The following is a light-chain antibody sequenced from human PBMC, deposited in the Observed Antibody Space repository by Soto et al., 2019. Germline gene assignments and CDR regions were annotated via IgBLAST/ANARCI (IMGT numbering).Light chain of an antibody. CDR1: QSISSW. Sequence: DIQMTQSPSTLSASVGDRVTITCRASQSISSWLAWYQQKPGKAPKLLIYDASSLESGVPSRFSGSGSGTEFTLTISSLQPDDFATYYCQQYNSYPEFGQATKVEIK. J-gene: IGKJ1*01. CDR2: DAS. V-gene: IGKV1-5*01. CDR3: QQYNSYPE.